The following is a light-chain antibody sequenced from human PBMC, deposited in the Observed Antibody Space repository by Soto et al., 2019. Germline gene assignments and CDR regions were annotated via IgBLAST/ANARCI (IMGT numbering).Light chain of an antibody. CDR3: PQPNHWPRIT. J-gene: IGKJ5*01. V-gene: IGKV3-11*01. CDR2: DAS. CDR1: QTVGTY. Sequence: EIVLTQFPATLSLFPGETATLSCRASQTVGTYLAWYQQKPGQAPRLLISDASNRATRFPSRFSGSGPATAFTLTNCRTEPEYFEVYFWPQPNHWPRITFGQGTRREIK.